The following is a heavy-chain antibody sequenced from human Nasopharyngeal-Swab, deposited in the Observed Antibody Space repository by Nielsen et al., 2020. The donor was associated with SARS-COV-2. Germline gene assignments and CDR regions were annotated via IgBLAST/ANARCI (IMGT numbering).Heavy chain of an antibody. CDR3: ARDPYSGYDL. Sequence: SETLSLTCTVSGGSISSYYLSWIRQPPGKGLEWIGYIYYSGSTNYNPSLKSRVTISVDTSKNQFSLKLSSVTPADTAVYYCARDPYSGYDLWGQGTLVTVSS. CDR1: GGSISSYY. D-gene: IGHD5-12*01. CDR2: IYYSGST. J-gene: IGHJ4*02. V-gene: IGHV4-59*13.